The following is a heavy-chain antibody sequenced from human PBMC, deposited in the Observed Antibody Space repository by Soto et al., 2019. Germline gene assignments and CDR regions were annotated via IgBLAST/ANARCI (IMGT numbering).Heavy chain of an antibody. J-gene: IGHJ6*02. D-gene: IGHD3-3*01. CDR2: IKQDGSEK. CDR1: GFTFSGYW. Sequence: GGSLRLSCAASGFTFSGYWMSWVRQAPGKGLEWVANIKQDGSEKYYVDSVKGRFTISRDNAKNSLYLQMNSLRAEDTAVYYCARDRSRVLRFLEWQYPRGMDVWGQGTTVTVSS. CDR3: ARDRSRVLRFLEWQYPRGMDV. V-gene: IGHV3-7*01.